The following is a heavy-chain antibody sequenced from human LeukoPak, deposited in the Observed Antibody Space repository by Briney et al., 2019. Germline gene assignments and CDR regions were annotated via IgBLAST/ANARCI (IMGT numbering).Heavy chain of an antibody. CDR3: AKIDAY. V-gene: IGHV3-74*01. Sequence: GGSLRLSCAASGFTFSRNWMHWVRQAPGMGLVWVSRINSDGSITNYADTVKGRFTISRDNAKNTLYLQMSSLRAEDTAVYYCAKIDAYWGQGTLVTVSS. CDR1: GFTFSRNW. J-gene: IGHJ4*02. CDR2: INSDGSIT.